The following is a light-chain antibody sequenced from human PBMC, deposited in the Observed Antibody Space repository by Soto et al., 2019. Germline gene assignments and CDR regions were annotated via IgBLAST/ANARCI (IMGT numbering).Light chain of an antibody. Sequence: EIVMTQSPATLSVSPGERATLSCRASQSVSSDLAWYQQKPGQAPRLLIYDASTRVNGIPGRFSGSGSGTEFTLTISSLQSEDFAVYYCQQYNNWPPLTFGGGTKEEIK. CDR3: QQYNNWPPLT. CDR1: QSVSSD. V-gene: IGKV3-15*01. J-gene: IGKJ4*01. CDR2: DAS.